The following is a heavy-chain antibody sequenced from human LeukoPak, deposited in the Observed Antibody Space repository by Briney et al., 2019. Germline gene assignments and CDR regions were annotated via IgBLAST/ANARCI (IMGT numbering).Heavy chain of an antibody. Sequence: SETLSLTCTVSGGSISSYYWSWIRQPPGKGLEWIGYIYYSGSTNYNPSLKSRVTISVDTSKNQFSLKLSSVTAADTAVYYCARARLDVYGMDVWGQGTTVTVSS. J-gene: IGHJ6*02. D-gene: IGHD3-22*01. CDR2: IYYSGST. CDR1: GGSISSYY. CDR3: ARARLDVYGMDV. V-gene: IGHV4-59*01.